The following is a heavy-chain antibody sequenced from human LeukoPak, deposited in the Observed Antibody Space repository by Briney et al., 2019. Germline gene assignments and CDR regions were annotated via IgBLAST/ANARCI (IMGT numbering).Heavy chain of an antibody. D-gene: IGHD2-2*01. V-gene: IGHV1-2*02. CDR2: INPNSGGT. CDR3: ARVSLYCSSTSCYWSRYNWFDP. CDR1: GYTSTGYY. Sequence: ASVKVSCKASGYTSTGYYMHWVRQAPGQGLEWMGWINPNSGGTNYAQKFQGRVTMTRDTSISTAYMELSRLRSDDTAVYYCARVSLYCSSTSCYWSRYNWFDPWGQGTLVTVSS. J-gene: IGHJ5*02.